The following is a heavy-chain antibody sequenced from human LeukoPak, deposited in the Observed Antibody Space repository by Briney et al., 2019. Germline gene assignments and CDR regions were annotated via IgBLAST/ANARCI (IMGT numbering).Heavy chain of an antibody. CDR1: GGSFSGYY. V-gene: IGHV4-34*01. CDR3: ARSYYFDY. Sequence: SETLSLTCAVYGGSFSGYYWSWIRQPPGKGLEWIGEINHSGSTNYNPSLKSRVTISVDTSKNQFSLKLSSVTAADTAVYYCARSYYFDYWGQGTLVTVTS. J-gene: IGHJ4*02. CDR2: INHSGST.